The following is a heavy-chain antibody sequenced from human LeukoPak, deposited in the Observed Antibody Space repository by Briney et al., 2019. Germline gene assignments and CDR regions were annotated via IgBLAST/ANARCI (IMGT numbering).Heavy chain of an antibody. CDR2: ISSSSSTI. J-gene: IGHJ4*02. V-gene: IGHV3-48*01. D-gene: IGHD5-18*01. Sequence: GGSLRLSCAASGFTFSSYSMNWVRQAPGRGLEWVSYISSSSSTIYYADSVKGRFTISRDNAKNSLYLRMNSLRAEDTAVYYCASLVDTAVNDYWGQGTLVTVSS. CDR1: GFTFSSYS. CDR3: ASLVDTAVNDY.